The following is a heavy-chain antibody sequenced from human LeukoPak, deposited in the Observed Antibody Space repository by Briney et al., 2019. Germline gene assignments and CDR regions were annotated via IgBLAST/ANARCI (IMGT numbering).Heavy chain of an antibody. D-gene: IGHD3-10*01. V-gene: IGHV3-48*01. Sequence: GGSLRLSCAASGFTFSSHSMNWVRQAPGKGLEWVSYISSSSSNIYYVDSVKGRFTISRDNAKNSLYLQMNSLRAEDTALYYCAKTLPYGSGSFDYWGQGTLVTVSS. CDR1: GFTFSSHS. CDR2: ISSSSSNI. J-gene: IGHJ4*02. CDR3: AKTLPYGSGSFDY.